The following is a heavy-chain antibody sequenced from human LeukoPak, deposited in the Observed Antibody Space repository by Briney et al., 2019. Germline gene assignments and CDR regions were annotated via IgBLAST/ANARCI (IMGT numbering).Heavy chain of an antibody. D-gene: IGHD3-9*01. V-gene: IGHV3-66*02. J-gene: IGHJ5*02. Sequence: GGSLRLSCAASGFTVSSNYMSWVRQAPGKGLEWVSDIYSGGSTYYADSVKGRFTISRDNSKNTLYLQMNSLRAEDLAVYYCARQAPYYDILPGYHNWFDPCGQGTLVTVSS. CDR1: GFTVSSNY. CDR3: ARQAPYYDILPGYHNWFDP. CDR2: IYSGGST.